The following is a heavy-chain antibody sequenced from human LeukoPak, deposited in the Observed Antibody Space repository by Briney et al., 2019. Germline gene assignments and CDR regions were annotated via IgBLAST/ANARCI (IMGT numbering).Heavy chain of an antibody. D-gene: IGHD3-3*01. Sequence: SETLSLTCTVSGGSISSYYWNWIRQPPGKGLEWIGYIYYSGTTNYNPSLKSRVTISVDTSKNQFSLKLSSVTAADTAVYYCARDITIFGGWFDPWGQGTLVTVSS. J-gene: IGHJ5*02. CDR1: GGSISSYY. CDR2: IYYSGTT. CDR3: ARDITIFGGWFDP. V-gene: IGHV4-59*12.